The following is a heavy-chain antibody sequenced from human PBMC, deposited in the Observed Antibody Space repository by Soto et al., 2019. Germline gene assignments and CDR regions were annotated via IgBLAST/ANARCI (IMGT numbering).Heavy chain of an antibody. D-gene: IGHD3-10*01. J-gene: IGHJ6*03. CDR2: INAGNGNT. V-gene: IGHV1-3*01. CDR1: GYRFTSYA. CDR3: ARAGFGVVRGVISPDYYYYYYMDV. Sequence: SWWISCRTSGYRFTSYAMLLVRQSHGQRLEWMGWINAGNGNTKYSQKFQGRVTITRDTSASTAYMELSSLRSEDTAVYYCARAGFGVVRGVISPDYYYYYYMDVWGKGTTVTVSS.